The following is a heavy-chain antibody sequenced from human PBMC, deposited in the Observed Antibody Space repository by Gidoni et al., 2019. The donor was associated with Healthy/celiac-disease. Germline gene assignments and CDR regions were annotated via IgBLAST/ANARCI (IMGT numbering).Heavy chain of an antibody. CDR2: ISGSGGST. J-gene: IGHJ4*02. Sequence: EVQLVESGGGLVQPGGSLRLSCAASGLTFSSYAMSWVRQAPGKGLEWVSAISGSGGSTYYADSVKGRFTISRDNSKNTLYLQMNSLRAEDTAVYYCARKPGIAVAGDSGFDYWGQGTLVTVSS. D-gene: IGHD6-19*01. V-gene: IGHV3-23*04. CDR1: GLTFSSYA. CDR3: ARKPGIAVAGDSGFDY.